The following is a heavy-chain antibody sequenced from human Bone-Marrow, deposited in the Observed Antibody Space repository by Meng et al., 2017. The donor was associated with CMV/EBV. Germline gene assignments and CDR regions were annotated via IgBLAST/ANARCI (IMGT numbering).Heavy chain of an antibody. Sequence: ASVKVSCKASLYTFIDHHMHWVRQAPGQGLEWVGLINPTTGDTKYAQRFQGRVTLSRDTSISTAYMDLSGLSSVTAADTAVYYCARDRAGGGSYLDYWGQGTLVTASS. J-gene: IGHJ4*02. CDR2: INPTTGDT. CDR1: LYTFIDHH. V-gene: IGHV1-2*02. CDR3: ARDRAGGGSYLDY. D-gene: IGHD1-26*01.